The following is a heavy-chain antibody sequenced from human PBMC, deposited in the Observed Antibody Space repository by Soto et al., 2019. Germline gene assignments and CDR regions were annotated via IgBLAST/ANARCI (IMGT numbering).Heavy chain of an antibody. J-gene: IGHJ5*02. V-gene: IGHV4-31*03. CDR2: IYYSGTT. D-gene: IGHD2-2*01. Sequence: SETLSLTCTVSGCSISSGGYYWSWIRQHPGKGLEWIGYIYYSGTTYYNPSLKSRVTISVDTSKNQFSLKLSSVSAADTALYYCARCSLVVVPAPGFDPWGRGTLVTVSS. CDR1: GCSISSGGYY. CDR3: ARCSLVVVPAPGFDP.